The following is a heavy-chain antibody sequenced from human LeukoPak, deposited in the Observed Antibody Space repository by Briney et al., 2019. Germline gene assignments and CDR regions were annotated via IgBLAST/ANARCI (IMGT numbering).Heavy chain of an antibody. CDR1: GFTFSSYW. Sequence: PGGSLRLSCAASGFTFSSYWMSWVRQAPGKGLEWVANIKQDGSEKYYVDSVKGRFTISRDNAKNSLYLQMNSLRAEDTAVYYCARDWAMRYSSSWYPFYYYYGMDVWGQGTMVTVSS. CDR3: ARDWAMRYSSSWYPFYYYYGMDV. CDR2: IKQDGSEK. D-gene: IGHD6-13*01. J-gene: IGHJ6*02. V-gene: IGHV3-7*01.